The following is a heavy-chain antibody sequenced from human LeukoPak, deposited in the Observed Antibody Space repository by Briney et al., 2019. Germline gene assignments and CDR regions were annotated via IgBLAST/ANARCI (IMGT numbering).Heavy chain of an antibody. CDR3: ARAGLLRYMDV. V-gene: IGHV4-61*02. Sequence: SETLSLTCTVSGGSISSGSYYWSWIRQPAGKGLEWIGRIYTSGSTNYNPSLKSRVTISVDTSKNQFSLKLSSVTAADTAVYYCARAGLLRYMDVWGKGTTVTVSS. J-gene: IGHJ6*03. CDR1: GGSISSGSYY. CDR2: IYTSGST.